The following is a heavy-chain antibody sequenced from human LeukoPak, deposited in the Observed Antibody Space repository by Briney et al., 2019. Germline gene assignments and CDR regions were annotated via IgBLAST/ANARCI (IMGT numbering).Heavy chain of an antibody. CDR2: ISGSGGST. D-gene: IGHD6-13*01. CDR1: GFTFSSYA. CDR3: AGSLGYSSSWPIYYYYYYMDV. J-gene: IGHJ6*03. Sequence: GGSLRLSCAASGFTFSSYAMSWVRQAPGKGLEWASAISGSGGSTYYADSVKGRFTISRDNSKNTLYLQMNSLRAEDTAVYYCAGSLGYSSSWPIYYYYYYMDVWGKGTTVTVPS. V-gene: IGHV3-23*01.